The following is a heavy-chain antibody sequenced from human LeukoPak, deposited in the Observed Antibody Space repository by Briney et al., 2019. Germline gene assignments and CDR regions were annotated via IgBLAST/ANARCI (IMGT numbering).Heavy chain of an antibody. CDR3: ARDPYDSSGYYGVDEFDY. J-gene: IGHJ4*02. CDR1: GYTFTSYG. D-gene: IGHD3-22*01. Sequence: ASVKVSCKASGYTFTSYGISWVRQAPGQGLEWMGWISAYNGNTNYAQKLQGRVTMTTDTSTSTAYMELRSLRSDDTAVYYCARDPYDSSGYYGVDEFDYGGQGTLVTVSA. V-gene: IGHV1-18*01. CDR2: ISAYNGNT.